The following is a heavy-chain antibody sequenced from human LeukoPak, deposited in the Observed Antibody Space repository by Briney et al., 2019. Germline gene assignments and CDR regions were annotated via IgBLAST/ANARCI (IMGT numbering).Heavy chain of an antibody. V-gene: IGHV1-69*04. CDR2: IIPILGLA. CDR1: GGTFSSYA. J-gene: IGHJ4*02. Sequence: SVKVSCKASGGTFSSYAISWVRQAPGQGLEWMGRIIPILGLANYAQKFQGRVTITADKSTSTAYMELSSLRSEDTAVYYCARLRLPYYFDYWGQGTLVTVSS. CDR3: ARLRLPYYFDY.